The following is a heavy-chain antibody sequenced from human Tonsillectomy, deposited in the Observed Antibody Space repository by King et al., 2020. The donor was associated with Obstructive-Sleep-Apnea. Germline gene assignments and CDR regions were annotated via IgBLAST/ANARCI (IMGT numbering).Heavy chain of an antibody. V-gene: IGHV3-11*06. Sequence: VQLVESGGGLVKPGGSLRLSCAASGFTFSDYYMSWIRQAPGKGLEWGSYISGNSNYRNHADSVRGRFTISRDNRKNALYLQMNSLRAEDTAVYYCARSFADHFYFDSWGRGTLVTVSS. J-gene: IGHJ4*02. CDR1: GFTFSDYY. CDR2: ISGNSNYR. CDR3: ARSFADHFYFDS. D-gene: IGHD1-14*01.